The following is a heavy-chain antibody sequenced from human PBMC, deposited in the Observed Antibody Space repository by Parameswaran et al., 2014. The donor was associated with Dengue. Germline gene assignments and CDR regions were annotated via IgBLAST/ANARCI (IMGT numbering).Heavy chain of an antibody. CDR2: ISGST. J-gene: IGHJ4*02. Sequence: GLEWVSTISGSTHYTDSVKGRFTISRDNSKNTLYLQMISLRAEDTAVYYCAKRGGSYGFAEDWGQGNPGHRLL. V-gene: IGHV3-23*01. D-gene: IGHD1-26*01. CDR3: AKRGGSYGFAED.